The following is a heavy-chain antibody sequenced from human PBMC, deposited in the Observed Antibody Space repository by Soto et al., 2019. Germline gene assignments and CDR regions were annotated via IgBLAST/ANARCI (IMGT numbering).Heavy chain of an antibody. D-gene: IGHD2-2*01. CDR1: VFTFSSYA. V-gene: IGHV3-23*01. Sequence: PGGSLRLSCAASVFTFSSYAMSWVRQAPGKGLEWVSAISGSGGSTYYADSVKGRFTISRDNSKNTLYLQMNSLRAEDTAVYYCAKDIRYIVVVPGLDYWGQGTLVTVSS. CDR3: AKDIRYIVVVPGLDY. CDR2: ISGSGGST. J-gene: IGHJ4*02.